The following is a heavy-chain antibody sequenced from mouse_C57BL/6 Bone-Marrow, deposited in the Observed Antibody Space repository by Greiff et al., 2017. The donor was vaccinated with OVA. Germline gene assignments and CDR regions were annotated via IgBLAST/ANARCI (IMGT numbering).Heavy chain of an antibody. J-gene: IGHJ2*01. CDR2: IDPANGNT. V-gene: IGHV14-3*01. Sequence: VQLQQSVAELVRPGASVKLSCTASGFNIKNTYMHWVKQRPEQGLEWTGRIDPANGNTKYAPKFQGKATITADTSSNTAYLQLSSLTSEDTAIYYCARGVYYGNYEYYFDYWGQGTTLTVSS. CDR3: ARGVYYGNYEYYFDY. CDR1: GFNIKNTY. D-gene: IGHD2-1*01.